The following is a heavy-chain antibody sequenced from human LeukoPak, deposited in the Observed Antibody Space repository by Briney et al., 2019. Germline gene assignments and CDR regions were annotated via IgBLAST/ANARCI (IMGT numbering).Heavy chain of an antibody. D-gene: IGHD3-22*01. V-gene: IGHV4-34*01. CDR2: INRSGST. J-gene: IGHJ3*02. Sequence: SETLSLTCAVYGGSFSGYYWSWIRQPPGKGLEWIGEINRSGSTNYNPSLKSRVTISVDTSKDQFSLKLGSVTAADTAVYYCADSSGYVDDAFDIWGQGTMVTVSS. CDR1: GGSFSGYY. CDR3: ADSSGYVDDAFDI.